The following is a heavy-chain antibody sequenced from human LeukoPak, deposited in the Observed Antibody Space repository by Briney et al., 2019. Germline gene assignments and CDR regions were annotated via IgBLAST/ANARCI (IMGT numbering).Heavy chain of an antibody. CDR2: INPNSGGT. D-gene: IGHD5-24*01. J-gene: IGHJ4*02. Sequence: ASVKVSCKASGYTFTGYYMHWVRQAPGQGLEWMGWINPNSGGTNYAQKFQGRVTMTRDTSISTAYMELSRLRSDDTAVYYCARDPERWLQLGYFDYWGQGTLVTVSS. CDR1: GYTFTGYY. V-gene: IGHV1-2*02. CDR3: ARDPERWLQLGYFDY.